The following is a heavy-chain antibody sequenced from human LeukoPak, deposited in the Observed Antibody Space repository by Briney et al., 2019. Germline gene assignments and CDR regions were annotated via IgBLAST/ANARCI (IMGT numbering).Heavy chain of an antibody. D-gene: IGHD1-26*01. CDR1: GGSISSYY. CDR2: IYTSGSS. CDR3: ARGSNSPRSPLGMDV. V-gene: IGHV4-4*07. J-gene: IGHJ6*02. Sequence: PSETLSLTCTLSGGSISSYYWSWIRQPAGKGLEWIGRIYTSGSSDYNPSLKSRVTMSVDTSKNQFSLKLNSVTAADKAVYYCARGSNSPRSPLGMDVWGQGTTVIVSS.